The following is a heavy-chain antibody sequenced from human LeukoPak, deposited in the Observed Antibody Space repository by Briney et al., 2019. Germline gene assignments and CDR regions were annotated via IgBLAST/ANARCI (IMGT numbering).Heavy chain of an antibody. Sequence: ASVKVSCKASGYTFTNYDIHWVRQATGQGPEWVAWINPNRGNTASAQKFQSRITVSRNTSTSTTYMELSSLRSGDTAVYYCARGLFVDYEKYDTFDIWGQGTKVTVAS. CDR2: INPNRGNT. CDR3: ARGLFVDYEKYDTFDI. V-gene: IGHV1-8*01. D-gene: IGHD4-17*01. J-gene: IGHJ3*02. CDR1: GYTFTNYD.